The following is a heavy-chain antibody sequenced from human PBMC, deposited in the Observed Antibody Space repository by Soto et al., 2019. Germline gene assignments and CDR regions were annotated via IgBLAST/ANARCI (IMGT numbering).Heavy chain of an antibody. V-gene: IGHV4-31*03. CDR2: IYYSGST. CDR3: PRGPLYPVTGQYFDY. CDR1: GGSISSGGYY. J-gene: IGHJ4*02. D-gene: IGHD4-17*01. Sequence: SETLSLTCTVSGGSISSGGYYWSWIRQHPGKGLEWIGYIYYSGSTYYNPSLKSRVTISVDTSKNQFSLKLSSVTAADTAVYYRPRGPLYPVTGQYFDYWGQGTLVTVSS.